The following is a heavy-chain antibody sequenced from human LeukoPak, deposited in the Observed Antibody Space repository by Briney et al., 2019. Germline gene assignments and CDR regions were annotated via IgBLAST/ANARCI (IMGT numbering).Heavy chain of an antibody. CDR2: TYYRSKWFN. J-gene: IGHJ3*02. D-gene: IGHD1-1*01. V-gene: IGHV6-1*01. Sequence: KPSQTVSLTCAIFGVSVSWKRAAWNWIRQSAWWGLEWLVRTYYRSKWFNEYAVSVKSRTTINPDTTKNQFSLQLSSVTPEDTAVYYCVVQKPGLRAFDIWGQGTMVTVSS. CDR3: VVQKPGLRAFDI. CDR1: GVSVSWKRAA.